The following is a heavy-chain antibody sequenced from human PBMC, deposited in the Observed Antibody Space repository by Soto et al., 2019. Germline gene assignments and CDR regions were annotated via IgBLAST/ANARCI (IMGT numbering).Heavy chain of an antibody. D-gene: IGHD3-16*01. Sequence: ESGGGLVKPGGSLRLSCAASGFTFSSYSMNWVRQAPGKGLEWVSSISSSSSYIYYADSVKGRFTISRDNSKNTLYLQMNSLRVEDTAVYYCAKDRVESGLGEIDYWGQGTLVTVSS. J-gene: IGHJ4*02. V-gene: IGHV3-21*01. CDR3: AKDRVESGLGEIDY. CDR1: GFTFSSYS. CDR2: ISSSSSYI.